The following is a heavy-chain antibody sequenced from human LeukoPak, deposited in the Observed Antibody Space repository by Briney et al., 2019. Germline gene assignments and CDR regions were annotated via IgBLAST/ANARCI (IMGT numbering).Heavy chain of an antibody. J-gene: IGHJ4*02. CDR1: GGSFSGYY. CDR3: ARMSAAVDY. V-gene: IGHV4-34*01. Sequence: PETLSLTSAVYGGSFSGYYWSCIRPPPEKGLEWLGEINHNGSNNYNPSLKSRLTISVDTSKNQFSPKLSSGTAADTAVYYCARMSAAVDYWGQGTLVTVSS. CDR2: INHNGSN. D-gene: IGHD6-13*01.